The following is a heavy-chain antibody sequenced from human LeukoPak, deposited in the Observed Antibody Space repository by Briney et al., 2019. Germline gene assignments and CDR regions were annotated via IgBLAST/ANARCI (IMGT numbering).Heavy chain of an antibody. V-gene: IGHV4-59*08. J-gene: IGHJ4*02. D-gene: IGHD1-26*01. CDR1: GGSITNYY. CDR3: ARQGELAIDY. CDR2: IYNTGRT. Sequence: NPSETLSLTCSVSGGSITNYYRSWIRQSPGKGLEWIGFIYNTGRTNYNPSLQSRVTMSIDTSKNQFSLKLSSVTAADTAVYYCARQGELAIDYWGQGTLVTVSS.